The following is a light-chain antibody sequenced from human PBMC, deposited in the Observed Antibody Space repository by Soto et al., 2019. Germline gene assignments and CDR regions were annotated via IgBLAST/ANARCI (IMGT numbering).Light chain of an antibody. CDR1: SSNVGSYKL. CDR2: EVN. CDR3: YSYTTSSTWV. V-gene: IGLV2-14*02. Sequence: QSALTQPASVSGSPGQSITISCTGTSSNVGSYKLVSWYQQHPGKAPKLMIFEVNKRPSGVSNRFSGSKSGNTASLTISGLKVEDEADYYCYSYTTSSTWVFGGGTKLTVL. J-gene: IGLJ3*02.